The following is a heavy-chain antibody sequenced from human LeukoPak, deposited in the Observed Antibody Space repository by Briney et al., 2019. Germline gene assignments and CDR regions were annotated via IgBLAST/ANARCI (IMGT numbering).Heavy chain of an antibody. Sequence: GGSLRLSCAASGFTFSSYALSWVRQAPGKVLEWVSTFSGSGGSTYYADSVKGRFTISRDNSKNTLYLQMNSLRAEDTAVYYCAKDPSSAWYTYYFDYWGQGTLVTVSS. CDR2: FSGSGGST. CDR3: AKDPSSAWYTYYFDY. CDR1: GFTFSSYA. D-gene: IGHD6-19*01. V-gene: IGHV3-23*01. J-gene: IGHJ4*02.